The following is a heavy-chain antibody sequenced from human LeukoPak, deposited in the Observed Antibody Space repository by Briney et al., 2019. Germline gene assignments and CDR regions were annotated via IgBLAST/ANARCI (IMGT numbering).Heavy chain of an antibody. V-gene: IGHV4-59*01. Sequence: SETLSLTCTLSGGSISTYYWSWIRQPPGKGLEWIGYIYHSGSTNYNPSLKSRVSISVDTSKNQFSLKLSSVTAADTAVYYCARGGGYASPIGYWGQGALVTVSS. D-gene: IGHD5-12*01. CDR2: IYHSGST. J-gene: IGHJ4*02. CDR3: ARGGGYASPIGY. CDR1: GGSISTYY.